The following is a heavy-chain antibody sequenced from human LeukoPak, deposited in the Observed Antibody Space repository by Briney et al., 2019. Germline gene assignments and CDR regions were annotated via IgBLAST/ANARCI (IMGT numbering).Heavy chain of an antibody. CDR2: INAGNGNT. CDR1: GYTFTSYA. CDR3: AREPPAAIGNWFDP. J-gene: IGHJ5*02. D-gene: IGHD2-2*02. V-gene: IGHV1-3*01. Sequence: ASVKVSCKASGYTFTSYAMHWVRQAPGQRLEWMGSINAGNGNTKYSQKFQGRVTITRDTSASTAYMELSSLRSEDTAVYYCAREPPAAIGNWFDPWGQGALVTVSS.